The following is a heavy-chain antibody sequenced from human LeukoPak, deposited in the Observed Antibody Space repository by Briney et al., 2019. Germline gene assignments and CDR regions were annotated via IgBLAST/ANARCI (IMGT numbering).Heavy chain of an antibody. CDR3: ARHAPVHKGEDWFDP. D-gene: IGHD3-16*01. V-gene: IGHV4-39*01. CDR1: GGSISSSSYY. J-gene: IGHJ5*02. Sequence: RSSETLSLTCTVSGGSISSSSYYWGWIRQPPGKGLEWIGSIYYSGSTYYNPSLKSRVTISVDTSKNQFSLKLSSVTAADTAVYYCARHAPVHKGEDWFDPWGQGTLVTVSS. CDR2: IYYSGST.